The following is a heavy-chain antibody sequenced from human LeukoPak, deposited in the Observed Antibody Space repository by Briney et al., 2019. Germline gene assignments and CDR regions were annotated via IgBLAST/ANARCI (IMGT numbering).Heavy chain of an antibody. CDR2: IYYSGST. Sequence: SETLSLSCTVSGGSISSYYWSWIRQPPGKGLEWIGYIYYSGSTNYNPSLKSRVTISVDTSKNQFSLKLSSVTAADTAVYYCAGVGCSSTSCYASYYYYMDVWGKGTTVTVSS. V-gene: IGHV4-59*12. CDR3: AGVGCSSTSCYASYYYYMDV. D-gene: IGHD2-2*01. CDR1: GGSISSYY. J-gene: IGHJ6*03.